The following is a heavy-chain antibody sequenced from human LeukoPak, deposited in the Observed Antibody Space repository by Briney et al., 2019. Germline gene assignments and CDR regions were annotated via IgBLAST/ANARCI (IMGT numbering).Heavy chain of an antibody. CDR3: ARSHCSSTSCYSGYYYYMDV. D-gene: IGHD2-2*01. V-gene: IGHV3-48*04. J-gene: IGHJ6*03. CDR2: ISSSSTTI. Sequence: GGSLRLSCAVSGFTFSSYSMNWVRQAPGMGLEWVSYISSSSTTIYYAGSVKGRFTISRDNAKNSLYLQMNSLRAEDTAVYYCARSHCSSTSCYSGYYYYMDVWGKGTTVTVSS. CDR1: GFTFSSYS.